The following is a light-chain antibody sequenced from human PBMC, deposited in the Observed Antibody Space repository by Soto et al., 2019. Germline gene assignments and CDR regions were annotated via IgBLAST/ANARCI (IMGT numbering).Light chain of an antibody. J-gene: IGKJ3*01. CDR3: QQRVT. Sequence: EIVLTQSPGTLSLSPGETATLSCRASQSVSNYLAWFQQKPGQPPRLLIYDISKRATGIPARFSGSGSGTDFTLTIIRREPEDFAVYYCQQRVTFGPGTKVDIK. V-gene: IGKV3-11*01. CDR2: DIS. CDR1: QSVSNY.